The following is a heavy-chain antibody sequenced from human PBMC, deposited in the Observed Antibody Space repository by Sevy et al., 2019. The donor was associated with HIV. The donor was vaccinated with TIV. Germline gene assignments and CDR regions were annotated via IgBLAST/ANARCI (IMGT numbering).Heavy chain of an antibody. J-gene: IGHJ4*02. CDR1: GFTFSDYY. Sequence: GGSLRLSCAAYGFTFSDYYMSWIRQAPGKGLEWISYISGSQYMIYYADSVKGRFTISRDDAKNSLYLQMNSLRPEDSAIYFCARDLGTGYFDFWGQGTLVTVSS. CDR3: ARDLGTGYFDF. D-gene: IGHD1-26*01. V-gene: IGHV3-11*01. CDR2: ISGSQYMI.